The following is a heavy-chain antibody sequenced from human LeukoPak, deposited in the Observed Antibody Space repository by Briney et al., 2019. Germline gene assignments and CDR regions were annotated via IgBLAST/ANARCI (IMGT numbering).Heavy chain of an antibody. CDR3: AREDDCSSTSCYGAFDI. D-gene: IGHD2-2*01. Sequence: PGGSLRLSCAASGFTVSSNYMSWVRQAPGKGLEWVSVIYSGGSTYCADSVKGRFTISRDNSKNTLYLQMNSLRAEDTAVYYCAREDDCSSTSCYGAFDIWGQGTMVTVSS. V-gene: IGHV3-53*01. CDR1: GFTVSSNY. J-gene: IGHJ3*02. CDR2: IYSGGST.